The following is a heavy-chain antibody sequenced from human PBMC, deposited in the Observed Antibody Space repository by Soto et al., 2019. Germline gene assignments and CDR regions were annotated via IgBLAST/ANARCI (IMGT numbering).Heavy chain of an antibody. D-gene: IGHD5-12*01. Sequence: QVQLQESGPGLVKPSETLSLTCTVSGGSVSNYYWSWIRQPPGKGLEWIGYIYYSGDTNYNPSLQSRVTMSVYTSKNQVSLNLSSVTAPDTAVYYCARQPPATAAFDVWGQGTMVTVSS. CDR3: ARQPPATAAFDV. CDR1: GGSVSNYY. CDR2: IYYSGDT. V-gene: IGHV4-59*08. J-gene: IGHJ3*01.